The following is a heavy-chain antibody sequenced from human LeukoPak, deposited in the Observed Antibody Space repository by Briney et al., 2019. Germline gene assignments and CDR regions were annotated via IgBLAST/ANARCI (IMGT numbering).Heavy chain of an antibody. CDR1: GFTFSAYG. D-gene: IGHD5-24*01. CDR3: AKDGPEIVNASYYYMDV. J-gene: IGHJ6*03. V-gene: IGHV3-33*06. Sequence: GGSLRLSCAASGFTFSAYGMHWVRQAPGKGLEWVAIIWYDGGNKYYADSVKGRFTISRDNSKNTLFLQMNSLRVEDTAVYYCAKDGPEIVNASYYYMDVWGKGTTVTVSS. CDR2: IWYDGGNK.